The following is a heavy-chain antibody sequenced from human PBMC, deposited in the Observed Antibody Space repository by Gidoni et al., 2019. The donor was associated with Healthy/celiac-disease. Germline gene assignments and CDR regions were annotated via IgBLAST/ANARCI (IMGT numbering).Heavy chain of an antibody. CDR1: GFTFSSYA. CDR3: ARSGGNTIFGGYFDY. Sequence: VQLLESGGGLVQPGGSLRLSCAASGFTFSSYAMSWVRQAPGKGLEWVSAISGSGGSTYYADSVKGRFTISRDNSKNTLYLQMNSLRAEDTAVYYCARSGGNTIFGGYFDYWGQGTLVTVSS. D-gene: IGHD3-3*01. J-gene: IGHJ4*02. V-gene: IGHV3-23*01. CDR2: ISGSGGST.